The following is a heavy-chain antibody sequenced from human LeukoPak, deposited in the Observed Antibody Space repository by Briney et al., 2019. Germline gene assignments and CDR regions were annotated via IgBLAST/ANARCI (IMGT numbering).Heavy chain of an antibody. J-gene: IGHJ3*02. CDR1: GGSISSGGYY. D-gene: IGHD4-11*01. Sequence: PSQTLSLTCTVSGGSISSGGYYWSWIRQHPGKGLEWIGYIYYSGSTYYNPSLKSRVTISVDTSKNQFSLKLSPVTAADTAVYYCARAVRADYSNYPRPFDIWGQGTMVTVSS. CDR3: ARAVRADYSNYPRPFDI. V-gene: IGHV4-31*03. CDR2: IYYSGST.